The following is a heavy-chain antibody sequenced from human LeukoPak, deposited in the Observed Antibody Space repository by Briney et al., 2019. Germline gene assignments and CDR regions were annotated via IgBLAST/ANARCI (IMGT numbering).Heavy chain of an antibody. CDR3: ARDRVEMATIDY. V-gene: IGHV4-39*07. CDR2: IYNSGRT. D-gene: IGHD5-24*01. J-gene: IGHJ4*02. Sequence: SETLSLTCTVSGGSISSSSHYWGWIRQPPGKGLEWIGSIYNSGRTYYNPSLKSRVTVSLDTSKNQFSLRLSSVTAADTAVYYCARDRVEMATIDYWGQGTLVTVSS. CDR1: GGSISSSSHY.